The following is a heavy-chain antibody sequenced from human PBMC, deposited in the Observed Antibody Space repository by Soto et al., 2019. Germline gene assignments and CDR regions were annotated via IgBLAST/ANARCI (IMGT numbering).Heavy chain of an antibody. Sequence: SETLSLTCTVSGGSISSYYWSWIRQPPGKGLEWIGYIYYSGSTNYNPSLKSRVTISVDTSKNQFSLKLSSVTAADTAVYYCARGGDIAVAGRNWFDPWGQGTLVTVS. J-gene: IGHJ5*02. CDR3: ARGGDIAVAGRNWFDP. D-gene: IGHD6-19*01. V-gene: IGHV4-59*01. CDR1: GGSISSYY. CDR2: IYYSGST.